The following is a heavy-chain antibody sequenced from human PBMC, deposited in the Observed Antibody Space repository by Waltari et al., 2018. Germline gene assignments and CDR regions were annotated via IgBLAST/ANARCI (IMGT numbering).Heavy chain of an antibody. Sequence: QVQLQESGPGLVKPSQTLSLTCTVSGGSISSGDYYWSWLRQPPGKGLEWIGYIYYSGSTYHNPSLKSRVTISVDTSKNQFSLKLSSVTAADTAVYYCARDRGYYYDSSGYYFDYWGQGTLVTVSS. CDR3: ARDRGYYYDSSGYYFDY. J-gene: IGHJ4*02. CDR1: GGSISSGDYY. CDR2: IYYSGST. D-gene: IGHD3-22*01. V-gene: IGHV4-30-4*08.